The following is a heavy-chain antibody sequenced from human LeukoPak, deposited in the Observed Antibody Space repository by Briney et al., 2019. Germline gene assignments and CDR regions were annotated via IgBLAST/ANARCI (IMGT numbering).Heavy chain of an antibody. CDR3: ARVRSK. D-gene: IGHD6-13*01. V-gene: IGHV4-34*01. CDR1: GGSFSGYY. CDR2: INHSGST. J-gene: IGHJ4*02. Sequence: SETLSLTCAVYGGSFSGYYWSWIRQPPGKGLGWIGEINHSGSTNYNPSLKSRVTISVDTSKNQFSLKLSSVTAADTAVYYCARVRSKWGQGTLVTVSS.